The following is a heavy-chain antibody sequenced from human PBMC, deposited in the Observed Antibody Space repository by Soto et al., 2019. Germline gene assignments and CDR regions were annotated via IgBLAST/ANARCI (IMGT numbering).Heavy chain of an antibody. CDR2: IIPIFGTA. D-gene: IGHD2-8*01. V-gene: IGHV1-69*13. CDR1: GGTFSSYA. J-gene: IGHJ5*02. Sequence: GASVKVSCKASGGTFSSYAISWVRQAPGQGLEWMGGIIPIFGTANYAQKFQGRVTITADESTSTAYMELSSLRSEDTAVYYCARSIVLILYSSNNWFLPSCPTPLVSV. CDR3: ARSIVLILYSSNNWFLP.